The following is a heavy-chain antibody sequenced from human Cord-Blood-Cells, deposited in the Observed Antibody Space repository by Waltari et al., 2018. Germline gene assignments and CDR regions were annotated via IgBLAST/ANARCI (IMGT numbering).Heavy chain of an antibody. D-gene: IGHD2-2*01. V-gene: IGHV1-18*01. J-gene: IGHJ4*02. CDR1: GYTFTSYG. CDR2: ISAYNGNT. Sequence: QVQLVQSGAEVKKPGASVKVSCKAPGYTFTSYGISWVRQAPGHGLEWMGWISAYNGNTNYAQKLQGRVTMTTDTSTSTAYMELRSLRSDDTAVYYCARPPYCSSTSCYGDYYFDYWGQGTLVTVSS. CDR3: ARPPYCSSTSCYGDYYFDY.